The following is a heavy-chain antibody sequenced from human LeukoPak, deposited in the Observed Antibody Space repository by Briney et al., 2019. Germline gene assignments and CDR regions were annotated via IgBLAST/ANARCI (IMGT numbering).Heavy chain of an antibody. CDR3: ARQNDFRLDY. J-gene: IGHJ4*02. CDR1: GYTFSSYW. Sequence: GESLRISCKGSGYTFSSYWIGWVRQMPGKGLEWMGIICPGDSDTRYSPSLQGQVTISVDTSIGTAYLQWSSLKASDTAIYYCARQNDFRLDYWGQGILVTVSS. D-gene: IGHD3-3*01. V-gene: IGHV5-51*01. CDR2: ICPGDSDT.